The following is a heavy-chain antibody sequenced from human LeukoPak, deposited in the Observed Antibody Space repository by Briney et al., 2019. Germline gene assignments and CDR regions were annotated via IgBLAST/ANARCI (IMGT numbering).Heavy chain of an antibody. D-gene: IGHD2-21*01. CDR2: IYYSGST. J-gene: IGHJ4*02. CDR3: AARGSDSLYFDY. Sequence: SETLSLTCTVSGGSISSTSYYWGWIRPPPGKGLEWIGSIYYSGSTYYNPSLKSRVTISVDTSKNQFSLKLTSVTAADTAVYYCAARGSDSLYFDYWGQGTLVTVSS. CDR1: GGSISSTSYY. V-gene: IGHV4-39*01.